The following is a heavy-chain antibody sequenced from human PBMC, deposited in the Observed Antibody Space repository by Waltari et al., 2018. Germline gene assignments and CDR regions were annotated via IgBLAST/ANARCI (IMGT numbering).Heavy chain of an antibody. CDR3: LVGATDDAFDI. CDR1: GYSISSGYY. D-gene: IGHD1-26*01. Sequence: QVQLQESGPGLVKPSETLSLTCAVSGYSISSGYYWGWIRQPPGKGLEWIGSIYHSGSTYSNPSLKSRVTISVDTSKNQFSLKLSSVTAADTAVYYCLVGATDDAFDIWGQGTMVTVSS. CDR2: IYHSGST. J-gene: IGHJ3*02. V-gene: IGHV4-38-2*01.